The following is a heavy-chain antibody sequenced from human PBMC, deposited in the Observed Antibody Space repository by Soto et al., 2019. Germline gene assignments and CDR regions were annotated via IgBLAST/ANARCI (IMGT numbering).Heavy chain of an antibody. CDR3: ARGSITMVRGGDWFDP. D-gene: IGHD3-10*01. CDR2: ISSSSSYI. CDR1: GFTFSSYS. J-gene: IGHJ5*02. V-gene: IGHV3-21*01. Sequence: EVQLVESGGGLVKPGGSLRLSCAASGFTFSSYSMNWVRQAPGKGLEWVSSISSSSSYIYYADSVKGRFTISRDNAKNSRYLQMNSRRAEDTAVYYCARGSITMVRGGDWFDPWGQGTLVTVSS.